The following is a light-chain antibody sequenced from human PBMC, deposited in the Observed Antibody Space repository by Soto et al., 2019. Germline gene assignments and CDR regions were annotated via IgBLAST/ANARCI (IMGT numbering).Light chain of an antibody. Sequence: QSVLTQPASVSGSPGQSITISCTGTSSDVGGYNYVSWYQQHPGKAPKLMIYDVSYRPSGVSSRFSGSKSGNTASLTISGLQAEDEADYYCSSYTSTSTPVVFGGGTKLTVL. CDR3: SSYTSTSTPVV. CDR2: DVS. V-gene: IGLV2-14*03. CDR1: SSDVGGYNY. J-gene: IGLJ3*02.